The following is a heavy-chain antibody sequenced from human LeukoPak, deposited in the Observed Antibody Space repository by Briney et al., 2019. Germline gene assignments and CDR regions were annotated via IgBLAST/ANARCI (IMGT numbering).Heavy chain of an antibody. CDR2: IGRSGAGT. Sequence: GGSLRLSCAASGFTFDNYVMTWIRQAPGKGLEWVSVIGRSGAGTSYADSVKGRFTISRDNSKNTLHLQMNSLRVEDTGVYFCAKVDNSYSYYYMDVWGNGTTVAVSS. CDR3: AKVDNSYSYYYMDV. J-gene: IGHJ6*03. V-gene: IGHV3-23*01. CDR1: GFTFDNYV. D-gene: IGHD2-2*03.